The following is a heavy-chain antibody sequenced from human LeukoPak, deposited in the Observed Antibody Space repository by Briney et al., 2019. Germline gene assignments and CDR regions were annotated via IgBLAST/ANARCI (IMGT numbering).Heavy chain of an antibody. V-gene: IGHV3-21*01. D-gene: IGHD2-2*01. J-gene: IGHJ4*02. CDR1: GFTLSSCG. CDR3: AGGCSSTSCYESVDY. Sequence: KSGGPLSLSCAACGFTLSSCGMNWVRQAPGKGLEWVSSISSSSYIYYADSVKGRFTISRDNAKNSLYLQMNSLRAEDTAVYYCAGGCSSTSCYESVDYWGQATLVTVSS. CDR2: ISSSSYI.